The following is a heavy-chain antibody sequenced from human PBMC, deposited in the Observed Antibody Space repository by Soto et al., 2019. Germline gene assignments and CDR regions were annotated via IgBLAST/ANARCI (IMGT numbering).Heavy chain of an antibody. CDR1: GFTFSSYE. D-gene: IGHD3-10*01. CDR3: AREQRGSGRDYYGMDV. CDR2: ISSSGSTI. V-gene: IGHV3-48*03. J-gene: IGHJ6*02. Sequence: EVQLVESGGGLVQPGGSLRLSCAASGFTFSSYEMNWFRQAPGKGLEWVSYISSSGSTIYYADSVKGRFTISRDNAKNSMYLQMNSLRAEDTAVYYCAREQRGSGRDYYGMDVWGQGTTVTVSS.